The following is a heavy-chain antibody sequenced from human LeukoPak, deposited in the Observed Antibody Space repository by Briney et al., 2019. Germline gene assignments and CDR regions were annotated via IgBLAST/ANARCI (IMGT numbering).Heavy chain of an antibody. Sequence: PGGSLRLSCAASGFTFSGYWMNWVRQAPGKGPEWLANIKQDGSEQHYVDSVKGRFTISRDNAKNSLYPQMDGLRSEDMALYYCARDGWAHGAFDYWGQGVLVTVSS. CDR3: ARDGWAHGAFDY. J-gene: IGHJ4*02. D-gene: IGHD3-10*01. V-gene: IGHV3-7*01. CDR1: GFTFSGYW. CDR2: IKQDGSEQ.